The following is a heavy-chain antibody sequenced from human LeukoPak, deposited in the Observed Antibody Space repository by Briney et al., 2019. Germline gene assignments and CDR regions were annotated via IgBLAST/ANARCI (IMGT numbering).Heavy chain of an antibody. D-gene: IGHD6-13*01. J-gene: IGHJ4*02. Sequence: GASVKVSCKASGHTFTSYGISWVRQAPGQGLEWTGWISAYNGNTNYAQKPQGRVTMTTDTSTSTAYMELRSLRSDDTAVYYCARDLFGGAAAGTPNFDYWGQGTLVTVSS. V-gene: IGHV1-18*01. CDR2: ISAYNGNT. CDR1: GHTFTSYG. CDR3: ARDLFGGAAAGTPNFDY.